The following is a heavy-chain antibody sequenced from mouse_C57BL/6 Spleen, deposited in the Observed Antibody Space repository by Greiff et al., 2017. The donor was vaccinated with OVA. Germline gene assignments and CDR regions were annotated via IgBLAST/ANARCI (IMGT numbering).Heavy chain of an antibody. V-gene: IGHV6-3*01. Sequence: EVQLVESGGGLVQPGGSMKLSCVASGFTFSNYWMNWVRQSPEKGLEWVAQIRLKSDNYATHYAESVKGRFTISRDDSKSSVYLQMNNLRAVDTGIYYCTGGYYGNYEGYFDVWGTGTTVTVSS. CDR2: IRLKSDNYAT. D-gene: IGHD2-1*01. J-gene: IGHJ1*03. CDR1: GFTFSNYW. CDR3: TGGYYGNYEGYFDV.